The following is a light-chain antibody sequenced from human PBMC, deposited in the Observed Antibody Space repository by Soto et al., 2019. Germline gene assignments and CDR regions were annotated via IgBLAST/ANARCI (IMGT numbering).Light chain of an antibody. CDR2: EVT. Sequence: QSALTQPASVSGSPGRSITISCTGTSSDVGGYNYVSWYQQHPGKGPKLMIYEVTNRPSGVSFRFSGSKSGNTASLTISGLQAEDEADYYCSSYTAINTVTFGGGTKVTVL. CDR1: SSDVGGYNY. J-gene: IGLJ2*01. CDR3: SSYTAINTVT. V-gene: IGLV2-14*01.